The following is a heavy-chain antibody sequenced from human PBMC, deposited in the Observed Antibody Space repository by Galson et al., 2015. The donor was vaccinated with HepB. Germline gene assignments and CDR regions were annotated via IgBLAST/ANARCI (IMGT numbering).Heavy chain of an antibody. J-gene: IGHJ3*02. V-gene: IGHV1-69*04. CDR3: ARDWQQQRNDAFDI. Sequence: SVKVSCKASGGTFSSYTISWVRQAPGRGLEWMGRIIPILGIANYAQKFQGRVTITADKSTSTAYMELSSLRSEDTAVYYCARDWQQQRNDAFDIWGQGTMVTVSS. CDR1: GGTFSSYT. CDR2: IIPILGIA. D-gene: IGHD6-13*01.